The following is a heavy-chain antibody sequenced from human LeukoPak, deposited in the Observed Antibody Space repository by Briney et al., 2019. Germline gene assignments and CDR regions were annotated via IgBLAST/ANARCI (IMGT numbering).Heavy chain of an antibody. Sequence: ASVKVSCTASGYTFTNNYLHWVRQAPGQGLEWMGMIYPRDGSTSCAQNFQGRVTVTRDTSTTTVHMELRGLRSEDTAVYYCARDQEGFDYWGQGTVVTVSS. J-gene: IGHJ4*02. V-gene: IGHV1-46*01. CDR1: GYTFTNNY. CDR2: IYPRDGST. CDR3: ARDQEGFDY.